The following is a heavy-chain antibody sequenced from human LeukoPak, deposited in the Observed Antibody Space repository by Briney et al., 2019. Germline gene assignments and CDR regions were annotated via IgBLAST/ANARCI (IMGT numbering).Heavy chain of an antibody. D-gene: IGHD6-19*01. V-gene: IGHV1-18*01. CDR1: GYTFTSYG. Sequence: ASVKVSCKASGYTFTSYGISWVRQAPGQGLEWMGWISAYNGNTNYAQKLQGRVTMTTDTSTSTAYMELRSLRSDDTAVYYCARDQNWLRPRFVFAVAGTASAFDYWGQGTLVTVSS. CDR2: ISAYNGNT. J-gene: IGHJ4*02. CDR3: ARDQNWLRPRFVFAVAGTASAFDY.